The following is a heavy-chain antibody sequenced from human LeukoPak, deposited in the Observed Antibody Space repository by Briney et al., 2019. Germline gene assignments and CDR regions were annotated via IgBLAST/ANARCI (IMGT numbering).Heavy chain of an antibody. CDR3: ANLGSGYSSGWYYFDY. D-gene: IGHD6-19*01. CDR1: GFTFSSYW. V-gene: IGHV3-23*01. Sequence: GGSLRLSCAASGFTFSSYWMSWVRQAPGKGLEWVSAISGSGGSTYYADSVKGRFTISRDNSKNTLYLQMNSLRAEDTAVYYCANLGSGYSSGWYYFDYWGQGTLVTVSS. J-gene: IGHJ4*02. CDR2: ISGSGGST.